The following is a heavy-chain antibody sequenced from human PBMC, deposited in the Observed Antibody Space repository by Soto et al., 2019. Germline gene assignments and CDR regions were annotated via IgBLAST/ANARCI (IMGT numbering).Heavy chain of an antibody. CDR2: TYYRYKWYN. Sequence: SQTLSLTCAISGDSVSSNSASWNWIRQSPSRVLEWLGRTYYRYKWYNDYAVSVKSRITINPDTSKNQFSLQLNSVTPEDTAVYYCARASSSERHYHYYGMDVCGQGTPVTVYS. V-gene: IGHV6-1*01. CDR3: ARASSSERHYHYYGMDV. J-gene: IGHJ6*01. CDR1: GDSVSSNSAS. D-gene: IGHD2-15*01.